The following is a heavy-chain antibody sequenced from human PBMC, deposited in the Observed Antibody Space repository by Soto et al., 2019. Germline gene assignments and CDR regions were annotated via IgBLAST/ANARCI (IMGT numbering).Heavy chain of an antibody. CDR2: ISGSGGST. V-gene: IGHV3-23*01. Sequence: GGSLRLSCAASGFTFSSYAMSWVRQAPGKGLEWVSAISGSGGSTYYADSVKGRFTISRDNSKNTLYLQMNSLRAEDTAVYYCAKDWLVEPLLGWFDPWGQGTLVTVSS. J-gene: IGHJ5*02. CDR1: GFTFSSYA. D-gene: IGHD6-19*01. CDR3: AKDWLVEPLLGWFDP.